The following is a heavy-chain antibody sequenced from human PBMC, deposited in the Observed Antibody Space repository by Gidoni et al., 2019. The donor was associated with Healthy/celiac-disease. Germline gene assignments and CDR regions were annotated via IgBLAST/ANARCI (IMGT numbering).Heavy chain of an antibody. V-gene: IGHV1-69*06. CDR1: GGTFSSYA. D-gene: IGHD5-18*01. Sequence: QVQLVQSGAEVKKPGSSVKVSCKASGGTFSSYAISWVRQAPGQGLEWMGGIIPIFGTANYAQKFQGRVKITAEKSTSTAYMELSSLRSEDTAVYYCARARRGYSYGVYYYYYYMDVWGKGTTVTVSS. CDR3: ARARRGYSYGVYYYYYYMDV. CDR2: IIPIFGTA. J-gene: IGHJ6*03.